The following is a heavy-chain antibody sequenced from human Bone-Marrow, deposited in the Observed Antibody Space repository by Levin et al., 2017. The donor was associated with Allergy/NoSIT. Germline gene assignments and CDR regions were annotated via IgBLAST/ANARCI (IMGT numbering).Heavy chain of an antibody. J-gene: IGHJ4*02. CDR1: GFTFSNAW. D-gene: IGHD3-22*01. Sequence: GGSLRLSCAASGFTFSNAWMSWVRQAPGKGLEWVGRIKSKTDGGTTDYAAPVKGRFTISRDDSKNTLYLQMNSLKTEDTAVYYCTTVNPLYYDSSGYYVEEDWGQGTLVTVSS. CDR3: TTVNPLYYDSSGYYVEED. CDR2: IKSKTDGGTT. V-gene: IGHV3-15*01.